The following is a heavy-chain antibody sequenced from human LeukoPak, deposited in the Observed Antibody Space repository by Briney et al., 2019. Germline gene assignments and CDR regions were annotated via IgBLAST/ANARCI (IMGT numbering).Heavy chain of an antibody. D-gene: IGHD2-8*01. CDR3: ARDGPKYCSNGVCYAPVDP. CDR1: GFTFDDYG. Sequence: GGSLRLSCAASGFTFDDYGMSWVRQAPGKGLEWVSGINWNGGSTGYADSVKGRFTISRDNAKNSLYLQMNSLRAEDTAVYYCARDGPKYCSNGVCYAPVDPWGQGTLVTVSS. CDR2: INWNGGST. V-gene: IGHV3-20*04. J-gene: IGHJ5*02.